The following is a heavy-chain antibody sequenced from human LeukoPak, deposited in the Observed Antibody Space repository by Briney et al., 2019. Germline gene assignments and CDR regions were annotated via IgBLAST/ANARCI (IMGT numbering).Heavy chain of an antibody. Sequence: PGGSLRLSCSASGFTFSSPWMHWVRQAPGKGLVWVSRINADGSTINYADSVEGRFTISRDNAKNTLYLQMNSLRAEDTAVYFCARGFLRRGSPVDFWGQGTPVPVTS. D-gene: IGHD2/OR15-2a*01. J-gene: IGHJ4*02. CDR1: GFTFSSPW. CDR2: INADGSTI. V-gene: IGHV3-74*01. CDR3: ARGFLRRGSPVDF.